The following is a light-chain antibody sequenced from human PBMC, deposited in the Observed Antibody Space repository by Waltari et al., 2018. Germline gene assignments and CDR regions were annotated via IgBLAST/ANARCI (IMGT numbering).Light chain of an antibody. V-gene: IGKV1-12*01. CDR2: AAS. CDR3: QQANSFPPT. Sequence: DIQMTQSPSSVSASVGDRVTITCRASQGFSSWLAWYQQKPGKAPKLLIYAASSLQSGVPSMFSGNGSGTDFTLTISSLQPEDFATYYCQQANSFPPTFGQGTKVEIK. J-gene: IGKJ1*01. CDR1: QGFSSW.